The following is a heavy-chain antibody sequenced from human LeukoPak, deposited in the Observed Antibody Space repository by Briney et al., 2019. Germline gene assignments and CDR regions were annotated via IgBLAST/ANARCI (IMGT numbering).Heavy chain of an antibody. CDR3: ARDLYSSGWYGVGYYYYGMDV. CDR1: GYTFTSYG. Sequence: ASVKVSFKASGYTFTSYGISWVRQAPGQGLEWMGWISAYNGNTNYAQKLQGRVTMTTDTSTSTAYMELRSLRSDDTAVYYCARDLYSSGWYGVGYYYYGMDVWGQGTTVTVSS. CDR2: ISAYNGNT. J-gene: IGHJ6*02. V-gene: IGHV1-18*01. D-gene: IGHD6-19*01.